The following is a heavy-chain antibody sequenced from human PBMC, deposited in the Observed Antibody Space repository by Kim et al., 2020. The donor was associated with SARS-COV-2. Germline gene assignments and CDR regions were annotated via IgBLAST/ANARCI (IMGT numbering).Heavy chain of an antibody. V-gene: IGHV4-39*01. CDR2: IYYTGS. CDR1: GDAITSGNYY. J-gene: IGHJ5*02. D-gene: IGHD3-10*01. Sequence: SETLSLTCTVSGDAITSGNYYWAWIRQSPGKGLEWLGSIYYTGSHYKSSLESRITMSVDTSKNQFSLKLTSLAAADTALYYCARQVVLWFGALIPGRFDPWGRGALVTGSS. CDR3: ARQVVLWFGALIPGRFDP.